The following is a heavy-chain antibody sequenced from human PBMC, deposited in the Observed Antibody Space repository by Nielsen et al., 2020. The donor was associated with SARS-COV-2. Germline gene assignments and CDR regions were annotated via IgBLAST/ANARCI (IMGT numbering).Heavy chain of an antibody. CDR2: INHSGST. D-gene: IGHD5-18*01. CDR1: GGSFSGYY. J-gene: IGHJ6*03. CDR3: ARRAEGLELWRRYFYYMDV. Sequence: SETLSLTCPVYGGSFSGYYWTWIRQSPGKGLEWIGEINHSGSTNYNPSLKSRVTTSIDTSKKQFSLNLSSVTAADMAVYYCARRAEGLELWRRYFYYMDVWGKGTTVTVSS. V-gene: IGHV4-34*01.